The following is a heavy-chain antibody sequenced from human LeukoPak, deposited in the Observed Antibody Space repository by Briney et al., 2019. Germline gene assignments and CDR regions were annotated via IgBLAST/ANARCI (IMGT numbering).Heavy chain of an antibody. J-gene: IGHJ5*02. CDR2: IYYSGST. D-gene: IGHD3-10*01. CDR3: ARQMVRGVIITDWFDP. V-gene: IGHV4-59*08. CDR1: GGSISSYY. Sequence: PSETLSLTCTVSGGSISSYYWNWIRQPPGKGLEWIGYIYYSGSTNYNPSLKSRVTISVDTSKNQFSLKLSSVTAADTAVYYCARQMVRGVIITDWFDPWGQGTLVTVSS.